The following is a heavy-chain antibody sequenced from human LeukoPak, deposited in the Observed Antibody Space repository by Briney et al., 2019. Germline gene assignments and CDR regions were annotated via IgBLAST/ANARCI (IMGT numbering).Heavy chain of an antibody. CDR3: ARHFPRGSYYFDY. V-gene: IGHV4-59*08. CDR2: IYYSGST. Sequence: PSETLSLTCTVSGGSISSYYWSWIRQPPGKGLEWIGYIYYSGSTNYNPSLKSRVTISVDTSKNQFSLKLSSVTAADTAVYYCARHFPRGSYYFDYWGQGTLVTVSS. CDR1: GGSISSYY. J-gene: IGHJ4*02. D-gene: IGHD2/OR15-2a*01.